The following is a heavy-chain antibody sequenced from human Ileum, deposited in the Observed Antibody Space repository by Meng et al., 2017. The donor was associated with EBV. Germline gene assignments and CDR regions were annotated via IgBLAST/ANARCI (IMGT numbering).Heavy chain of an antibody. Sequence: QVRLEESGTGLVRTGDTRFITWRVSGYSIGSTNWGGWIRQPPGKVLEWIGYNYYSGSTSCNPSLKSRVTMSVVTSKNQFSLILNSVTAVDTAVYYCARNVPGTSAYYDWGQGTLVTVSS. CDR3: ARNVPGTSAYYD. V-gene: IGHV4-28*01. D-gene: IGHD3-22*01. J-gene: IGHJ4*02. CDR2: NYYSGST. CDR1: GYSIGSTNW.